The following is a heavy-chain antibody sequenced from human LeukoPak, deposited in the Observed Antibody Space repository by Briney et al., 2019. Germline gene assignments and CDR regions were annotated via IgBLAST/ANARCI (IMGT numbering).Heavy chain of an antibody. CDR1: GFTFSSYG. J-gene: IGHJ4*02. V-gene: IGHV3-30*03. Sequence: GGSLRLSCAASGFTFSSYGMHWVRQAPGKGLEWVAVISYDGSNKYYADSVKGRFTISRDNSKNTLYLQMNSLRAEDTAVYYCARAAAGYWGQGTLVTVSS. CDR2: ISYDGSNK. D-gene: IGHD6-13*01. CDR3: ARAAAGY.